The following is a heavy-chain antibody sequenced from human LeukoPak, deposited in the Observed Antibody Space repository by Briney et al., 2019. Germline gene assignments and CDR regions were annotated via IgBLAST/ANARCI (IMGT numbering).Heavy chain of an antibody. CDR1: GYTFTSYD. J-gene: IGHJ4*02. CDR2: MNPNSGNT. Sequence: GASVKVSCKASGYTFTSYDINWVRQATGQGLEWMGWMNPNSGNTGYAQKFQGRVTMTRNTSISTAYMELSSLRSEDTAVYYCAXGPXLXSHXSGGERGAAVDYWGQGTLVTVSS. D-gene: IGHD6-19*01. V-gene: IGHV1-8*01. CDR3: AXGPXLXSHXSGGERGAAVDY.